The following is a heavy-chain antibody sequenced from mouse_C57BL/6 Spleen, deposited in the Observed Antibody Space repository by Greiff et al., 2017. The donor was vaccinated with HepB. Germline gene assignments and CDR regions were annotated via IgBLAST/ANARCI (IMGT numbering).Heavy chain of an antibody. J-gene: IGHJ1*03. CDR1: GYTFTSYW. CDR2: IDPSDSET. V-gene: IGHV1-52*01. CDR3: ARKDGSSYPSYWYFDV. D-gene: IGHD1-1*01. Sequence: QVQLKQPGAELVRPGSSVKLSCKASGYTFTSYWMHWVKQRPIQGLEWIGNIDPSDSETHYNQKFKDKATLTVDKSSSTAYMQLSSLTSEDSAVYYCARKDGSSYPSYWYFDVWGTGTTVTVSS.